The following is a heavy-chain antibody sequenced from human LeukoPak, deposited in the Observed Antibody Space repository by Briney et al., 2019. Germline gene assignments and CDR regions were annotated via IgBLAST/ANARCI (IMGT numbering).Heavy chain of an antibody. J-gene: IGHJ5*02. Sequence: ASVKVSCKASGYTFTSYGISWVRQAPGQGLEWMGWICAYNGNTNYAQKLQGRVTMTTDTSTSTAYMELRSLRSDDTAVYYCARDVGGRETTWPLGYNWFDPWGQGTLVTVSS. CDR3: ARDVGGRETTWPLGYNWFDP. V-gene: IGHV1-18*04. CDR2: ICAYNGNT. CDR1: GYTFTSYG. D-gene: IGHD1-26*01.